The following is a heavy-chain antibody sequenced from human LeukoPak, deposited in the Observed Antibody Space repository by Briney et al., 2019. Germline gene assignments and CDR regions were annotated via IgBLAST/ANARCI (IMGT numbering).Heavy chain of an antibody. CDR2: IIPILGIA. V-gene: IGHV1-69*02. Sequence: SVKVSCKASGGTFSSYTISWVRQAPGQGLEWMGRIIPILGIANYAQKFQGRVAITADKSTSTAYMELSSLRSEDTAVYYCARWDMNPSGPWFDPWGQGTLVTVSS. CDR1: GGTFSSYT. J-gene: IGHJ5*02. D-gene: IGHD1-26*01. CDR3: ARWDMNPSGPWFDP.